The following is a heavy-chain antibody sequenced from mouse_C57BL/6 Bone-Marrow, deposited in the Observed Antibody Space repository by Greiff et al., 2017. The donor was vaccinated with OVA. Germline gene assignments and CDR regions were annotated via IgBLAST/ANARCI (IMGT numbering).Heavy chain of an antibody. D-gene: IGHD1-1*01. J-gene: IGHJ4*01. Sequence: EVMLVESGEGLVKPGGSLKLSCAASGFTFSSYAMSWVRQTPEKRLEWVAYISSGGDYIYYADTVNGRFTISRDNARNTLYLQMSSLMSEDTAMYYCTRLLDAMDYWGQGTSVTVSS. CDR1: GFTFSSYA. CDR3: TRLLDAMDY. V-gene: IGHV5-9-1*02. CDR2: ISSGGDYI.